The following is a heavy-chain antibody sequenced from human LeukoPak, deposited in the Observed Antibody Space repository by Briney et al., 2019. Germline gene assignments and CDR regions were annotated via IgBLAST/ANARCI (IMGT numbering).Heavy chain of an antibody. D-gene: IGHD1-1*01. Sequence: PGGSLRLSCAASGLTFSSIAMTWVRQPPGKGLEWVSTIRSNGETTYNAASVKGRLTISRDNSKKTLYLPLNSLRVEDTAIYFCAKGQELDDGVFDSWGQGTLVTVSS. CDR2: IRSNGETT. CDR3: AKGQELDDGVFDS. V-gene: IGHV3-23*01. J-gene: IGHJ4*02. CDR1: GLTFSSIA.